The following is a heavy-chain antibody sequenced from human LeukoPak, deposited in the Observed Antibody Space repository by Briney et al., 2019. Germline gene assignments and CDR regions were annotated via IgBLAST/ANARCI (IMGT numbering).Heavy chain of an antibody. V-gene: IGHV3-33*01. J-gene: IGHJ4*02. CDR1: VFTFSTYG. D-gene: IGHD3-10*01. CDR3: ARASGPFDY. CDR2: IWNDGSNK. Sequence: GGSLRLSCAASVFTFSTYGMHRVRQAPGTGLEWLAVIWNDGSNKYYADSAKSRFTISRDNSKNTLYLQMHSLRAEDTAVYSCARASGPFDYWGQGTLVTVSP.